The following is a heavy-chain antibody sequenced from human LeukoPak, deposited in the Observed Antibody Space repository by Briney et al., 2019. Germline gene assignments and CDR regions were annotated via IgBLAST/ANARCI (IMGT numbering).Heavy chain of an antibody. CDR1: GGSFSGYY. D-gene: IGHD1-26*01. J-gene: IGHJ3*02. Sequence: SETLSLTCAVYGGSFSGYYWSCIRQPPGKGLGWIGEINHDGSTNYNPSLKSRVTISVDTSKNQFSLKLNSVTAADTAVYYCARRRRVGATIGGASDIWGQGTMVTVSS. CDR2: INHDGST. CDR3: ARRRRVGATIGGASDI. V-gene: IGHV4-34*01.